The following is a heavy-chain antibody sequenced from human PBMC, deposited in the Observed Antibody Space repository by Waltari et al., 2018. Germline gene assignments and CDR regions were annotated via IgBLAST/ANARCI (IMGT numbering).Heavy chain of an antibody. J-gene: IGHJ2*01. Sequence: EVQLVESGGGLVQPGGSLRLSCAASGMPFPTYRMNWVCQAPGKGLEWISYVSGDSGYIYYADSVRGRFTISRDNAQNSMYLQMNNLRADDTAVYYCAGIRRGFWFFDLWGRGTLVTVSS. CDR1: GMPFPTYR. CDR3: AGIRRGFWFFDL. CDR2: VSGDSGYI. D-gene: IGHD3-10*01. V-gene: IGHV3-48*04.